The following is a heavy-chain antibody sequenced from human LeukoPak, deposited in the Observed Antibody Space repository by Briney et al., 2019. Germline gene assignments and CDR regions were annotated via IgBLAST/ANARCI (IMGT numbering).Heavy chain of an antibody. CDR3: ARDAGGYSGKYGMDV. V-gene: IGHV1-46*01. CDR1: GYTFTSYY. Sequence: ASVKVSCKASGYTFTSYYMHWVRQAPGQGLEWMGIINPSGGSTSYARKFQGRVTMTRDTSTSTVYMELSSLRSEDTAVYYCARDAGGYSGKYGMDVWGQGTTVTVSS. D-gene: IGHD5-12*01. CDR2: INPSGGST. J-gene: IGHJ6*02.